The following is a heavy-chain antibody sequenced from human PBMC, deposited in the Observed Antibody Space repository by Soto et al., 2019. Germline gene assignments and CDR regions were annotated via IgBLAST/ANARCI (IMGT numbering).Heavy chain of an antibody. CDR3: ARVVGSWVYSFDY. V-gene: IGHV3-7*01. D-gene: IGHD2-15*01. CDR2: IKQDGSEK. CDR1: GFTFSSYW. Sequence: GGSLRLSCAASGFTFSSYWMSWVRQAPGKGLEWVANIKQDGSEKYYVDSVKGRFTISRDNAKNSLYLQMNSLRAEDTAVYYCARVVGSWVYSFDYSGQGPLVTLSS. J-gene: IGHJ4*02.